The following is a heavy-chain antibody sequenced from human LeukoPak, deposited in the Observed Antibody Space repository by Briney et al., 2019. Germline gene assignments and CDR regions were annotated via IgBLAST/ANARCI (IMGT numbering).Heavy chain of an antibody. Sequence: ALETLSLTCTVSGDSIDSYYWSWIRQPPGEGLQWIGYVFYSVPTNYDASLKSRVAISVDRSKNQFSLKLTSVSAADTAVYYCAGRSARYFDSWGQGTPVTVSS. J-gene: IGHJ4*02. V-gene: IGHV4-59*01. CDR3: AGRSARYFDS. CDR2: VFYSVPT. D-gene: IGHD1-26*01. CDR1: GDSIDSYY.